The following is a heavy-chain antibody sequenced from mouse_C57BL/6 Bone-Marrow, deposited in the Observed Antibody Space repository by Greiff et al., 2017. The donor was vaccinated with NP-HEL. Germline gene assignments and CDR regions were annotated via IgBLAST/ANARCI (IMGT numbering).Heavy chain of an antibody. V-gene: IGHV1-82*01. CDR1: GYAFSSSW. J-gene: IGHJ1*03. Sequence: LQESGPELVKPGASVKISCKASGYAFSSSWMNWVKQRPGKGLEWIGRIYPGDGDTNYNGKFKGKATLTADKSSSTAYMQLSSLTSEDSAVYFCAGYFDVWGTGTTVTVSS. CDR3: AGYFDV. CDR2: IYPGDGDT.